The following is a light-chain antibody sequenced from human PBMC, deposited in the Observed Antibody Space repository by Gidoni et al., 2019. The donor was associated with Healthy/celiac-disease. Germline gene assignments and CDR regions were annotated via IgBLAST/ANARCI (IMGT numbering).Light chain of an antibody. J-gene: IGKJ3*01. CDR2: AAS. Sequence: IQMTQSPSSLSASVGDRVTITCRASQSISSYLNWYQQKPGKAPKLLIYAASSLQSGVPSRFSGSGSGTDFTLTISSLQPEDFATYYCQQSYSTWFTFGPGTKVDIK. CDR1: QSISSY. CDR3: QQSYSTWFT. V-gene: IGKV1-39*01.